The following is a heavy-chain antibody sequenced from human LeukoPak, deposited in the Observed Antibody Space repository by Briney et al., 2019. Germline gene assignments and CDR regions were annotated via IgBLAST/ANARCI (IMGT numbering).Heavy chain of an antibody. CDR2: IYYSGST. Sequence: SETLSLTCTVSGGSMSGYYWSWIRQPPGKGLEWIGYIYYSGSTNYNPSLKSRVTISVDTSKNQFSLKLSSVTAADTAVYYCATGSSGYYTYFDYWGQGTLVTVSS. J-gene: IGHJ4*02. CDR3: ATGSSGYYTYFDY. CDR1: GGSMSGYY. V-gene: IGHV4-59*01. D-gene: IGHD3-3*01.